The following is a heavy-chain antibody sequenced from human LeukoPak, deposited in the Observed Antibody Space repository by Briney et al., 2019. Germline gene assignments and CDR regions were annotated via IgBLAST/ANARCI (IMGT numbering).Heavy chain of an antibody. CDR1: GFTFSSYG. CDR3: AKVDYGGNSGADY. D-gene: IGHD4-23*01. Sequence: GRSLRLSCAASGFTFSSYGKHWVRQAPGKGLEWVAVISYDGSNKYYADSVKGRFTISRDNSKNTLYLQMNSLRAEDTAVYYCAKVDYGGNSGADYWGQGTLVTVSS. V-gene: IGHV3-30*18. CDR2: ISYDGSNK. J-gene: IGHJ4*02.